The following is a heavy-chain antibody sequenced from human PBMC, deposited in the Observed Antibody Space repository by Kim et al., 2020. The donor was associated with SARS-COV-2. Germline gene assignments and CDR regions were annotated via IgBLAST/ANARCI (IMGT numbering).Heavy chain of an antibody. CDR3: TRDVDWVFFDY. CDR2: T. D-gene: IGHD3-9*01. V-gene: IGHV3-74*01. Sequence: TNYADSVKDRLTVSRDNSKDTLYLQMDSLRVDDTAVYYCTRDVDWVFFDYWGPGTLVTVSS. J-gene: IGHJ4*02.